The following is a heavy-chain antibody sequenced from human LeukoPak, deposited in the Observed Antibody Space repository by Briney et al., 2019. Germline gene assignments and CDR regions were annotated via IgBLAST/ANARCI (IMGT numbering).Heavy chain of an antibody. CDR3: ARGREAAAPPYNWLDP. V-gene: IGHV4-34*01. J-gene: IGHJ5*02. D-gene: IGHD6-13*01. CDR2: INHSGST. CDR1: GGSFSGYY. Sequence: SETLSLTCAVYGGSFSGYYWSWIRQPPGKGLEWIGEINHSGSTNYNPSLKSRVTISVDTSKNQFSLKLSSVIAADTAVYYCARGREAAAPPYNWLDPWGQGTLVTVSS.